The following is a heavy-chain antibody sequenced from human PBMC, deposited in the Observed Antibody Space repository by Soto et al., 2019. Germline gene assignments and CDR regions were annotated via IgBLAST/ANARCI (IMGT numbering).Heavy chain of an antibody. Sequence: ASVKVSCKASGYTFTSYYMHWVRQAPGQGLEWMGIINPSGGSTSYAQKFQGRVTMTRDTSTSTVYMELSSLRSEDTAVYYCARDCGGDCRGPQTVYFDYWGQGTLVTVSS. CDR3: ARDCGGDCRGPQTVYFDY. D-gene: IGHD2-21*02. CDR2: INPSGGST. CDR1: GYTFTSYY. V-gene: IGHV1-46*01. J-gene: IGHJ4*02.